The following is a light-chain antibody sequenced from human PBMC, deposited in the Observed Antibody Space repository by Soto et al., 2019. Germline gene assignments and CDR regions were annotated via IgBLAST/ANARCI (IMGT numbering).Light chain of an antibody. CDR3: QQYNNWPRT. J-gene: IGKJ1*01. CDR2: GAS. Sequence: LPQCRATLSLSPGARSTLSCIASQSVTSRYLAWYQQKPGQAPRLLIFGASIRDTGVTDRFSGSGSGTDFTLTISRLEAEDSAVYYCQQYNNWPRTFGQGIKVDIK. CDR1: QSVTSRY. V-gene: IGKV3-20*01.